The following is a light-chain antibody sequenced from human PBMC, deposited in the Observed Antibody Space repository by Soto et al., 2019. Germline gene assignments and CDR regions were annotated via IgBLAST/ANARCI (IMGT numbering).Light chain of an antibody. Sequence: IVMTQSPATLSVSPGERATLSCRAGQTIYSHVAWYQQRPGQAPRLLIYRASTRATGVTARFSGSGSGTEFTLTISGLQSEDFALYYCQQYQNLWTFGQGTKVEIK. V-gene: IGKV3-15*01. CDR2: RAS. CDR3: QQYQNLWT. J-gene: IGKJ1*01. CDR1: QTIYSH.